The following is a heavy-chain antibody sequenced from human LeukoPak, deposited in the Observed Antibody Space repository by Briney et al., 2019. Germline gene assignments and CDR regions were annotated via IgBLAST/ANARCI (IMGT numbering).Heavy chain of an antibody. J-gene: IGHJ4*02. Sequence: ASETLSLTCTVSGGSISSGAYYWNWVRQHPGKGLEWIGYIYYTGSTYYNPSLQSRVIIAVDTSKNQFSLSLSSVTAADTAVYHCARGYSSNRMVFDYWGQGTLVTVSS. CDR3: ARGYSSNRMVFDY. D-gene: IGHD6-13*01. CDR2: IYYTGST. CDR1: GGSISSGAYY. V-gene: IGHV4-31*03.